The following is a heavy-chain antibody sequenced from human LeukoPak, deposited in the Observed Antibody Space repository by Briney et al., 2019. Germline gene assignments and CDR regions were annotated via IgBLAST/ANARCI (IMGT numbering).Heavy chain of an antibody. D-gene: IGHD3-10*01. Sequence: GGCLRLPCAASGIPFSSYSLSWGRQAPGKGVGGGSAIRCSGGSTYYADSVKGRFTISRDNSKNTLYLPMNSLRAEDTAVYYCAKDYLVYYGSGSYYSHFDYWGQGTLVTVSS. J-gene: IGHJ4*02. CDR1: GIPFSSYS. CDR2: IRCSGGST. V-gene: IGHV3-23*01. CDR3: AKDYLVYYGSGSYYSHFDY.